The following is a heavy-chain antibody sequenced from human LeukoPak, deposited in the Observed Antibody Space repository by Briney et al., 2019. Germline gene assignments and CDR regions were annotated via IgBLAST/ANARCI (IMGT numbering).Heavy chain of an antibody. CDR2: IKQDGSEK. V-gene: IGHV3-7*03. D-gene: IGHD6-13*01. CDR3: ARVGSSWYSYYYGMDV. J-gene: IGHJ6*02. Sequence: GGSLRLSCAASGFNFNNYWMSWVRQAPGKGLEWVANIKQDGSEKYYVDSVKGRFTISRDNAKNSLYLQMNSLRAEDTAVYYCARVGSSWYSYYYGMDVWGQGTTVTVSS. CDR1: GFNFNNYW.